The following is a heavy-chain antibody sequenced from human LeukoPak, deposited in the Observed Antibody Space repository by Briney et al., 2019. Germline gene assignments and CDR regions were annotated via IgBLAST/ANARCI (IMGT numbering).Heavy chain of an antibody. CDR1: GYTFTSYG. D-gene: IGHD3-10*01. J-gene: IGHJ4*02. CDR2: ISAYNGNT. V-gene: IGHV1-18*01. Sequence: ASVKVSCKASGYTFTSYGISWVRQAPGQGLEWMGWISAYNGNTNYAQKLQGRVTMTTDTSTSTANMELRSLRSDDTAVYYCARGTLMWFGAKMEYYFDSWGQGTPLAVSS. CDR3: ARGTLMWFGAKMEYYFDS.